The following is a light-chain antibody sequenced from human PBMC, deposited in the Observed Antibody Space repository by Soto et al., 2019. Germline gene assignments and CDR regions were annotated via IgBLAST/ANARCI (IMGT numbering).Light chain of an antibody. CDR3: QVWDSGSDQGV. CDR2: DDS. V-gene: IGLV3-21*02. Sequence: SYELTQPPSVSVAPGQTARITCGGNNIRRKSVHWYQQRPGQAPVLVVCDDSDRPSGIPERFSGSNSGNTATLTISRVEAGDEADYYCQVWDSGSDQGVFGGGTKLTVL. CDR1: NIRRKS. J-gene: IGLJ3*02.